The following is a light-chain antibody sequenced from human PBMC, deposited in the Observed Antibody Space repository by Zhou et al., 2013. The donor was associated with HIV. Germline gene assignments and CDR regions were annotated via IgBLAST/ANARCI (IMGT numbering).Light chain of an antibody. CDR3: QQFNSYLPLT. V-gene: IGKV1-5*01. CDR1: QSISSW. Sequence: DIQMTQSPSTLSASVGDRVTITCRASQSISSWLAWYQQKPGKAPKLLIYDASTLESGVPLRFSGSGSGTDFTLTISSLQPEDFATYYCQQFNSYLPLTFGGGTKVE. CDR2: DAS. J-gene: IGKJ4*01.